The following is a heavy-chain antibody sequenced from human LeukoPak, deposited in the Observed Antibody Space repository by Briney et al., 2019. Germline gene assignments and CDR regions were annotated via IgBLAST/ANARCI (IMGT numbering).Heavy chain of an antibody. CDR3: ARIGHDLYQTFDF. V-gene: IGHV3-72*01. D-gene: IGHD2-2*01. CDR2: TRNKANSYTT. CDR1: GFTFSDHY. Sequence: PGGSLRLSCAASGFTFSDHYMDWVRQAPGKGLEWVGRTRNKANSYTTEYAASVKGRFTISRDDSKNSLYLQMNSLKTEDTAVYYCARIGHDLYQTFDFWGNGNLITVSS. J-gene: IGHJ4*01.